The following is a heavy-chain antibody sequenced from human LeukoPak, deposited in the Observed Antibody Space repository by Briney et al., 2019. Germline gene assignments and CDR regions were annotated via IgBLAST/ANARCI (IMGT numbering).Heavy chain of an antibody. V-gene: IGHV3-23*01. CDR2: ISGGGGKT. J-gene: IGHJ3*02. CDR1: GFTFSSCA. Sequence: QPGGPLRLSCEASGFTFSSCALSWVRQAPGKGLEWVSAISGGGGKTWYAVSVKGRFTISRDNSKNTLYLQMNSLRAEDTALYYCAKDPIVFNSGDYYLGAFNIWGQGAMVTVSS. D-gene: IGHD2-21*02. CDR3: AKDPIVFNSGDYYLGAFNI.